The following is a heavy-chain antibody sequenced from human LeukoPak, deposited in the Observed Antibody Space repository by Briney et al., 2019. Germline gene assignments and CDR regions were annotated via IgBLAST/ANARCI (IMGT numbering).Heavy chain of an antibody. Sequence: GASVKVSCKVSGYTLTELSMHWVRQAPGQGLEWMGWIDPNSGGTNYAQKFQGRVTMTRDTSISTAYMELSSLRSDDTAVYYCARAGKYYYDSSGYYWGQGTLVTVSS. J-gene: IGHJ4*02. V-gene: IGHV1-2*02. D-gene: IGHD3-22*01. CDR3: ARAGKYYYDSSGYY. CDR1: GYTLTELS. CDR2: IDPNSGGT.